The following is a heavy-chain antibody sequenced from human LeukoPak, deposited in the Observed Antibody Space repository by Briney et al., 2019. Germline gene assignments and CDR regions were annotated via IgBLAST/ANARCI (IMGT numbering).Heavy chain of an antibody. J-gene: IGHJ4*02. Sequence: GGSLRLTCAASGFTFSNYAITWVRQAPGKGLEWVSSISGSGGTTYYADSVKGRFTISRDNSKNTVYLQMNSLRAEDTAIYYCAKDVLGSESPPSYWGQGTLVTVSS. CDR3: AKDVLGSESPPSY. V-gene: IGHV3-23*01. CDR1: GFTFSNYA. CDR2: ISGSGGTT. D-gene: IGHD3-10*01.